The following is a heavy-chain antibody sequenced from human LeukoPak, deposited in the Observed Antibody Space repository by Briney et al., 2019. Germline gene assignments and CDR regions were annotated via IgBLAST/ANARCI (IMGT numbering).Heavy chain of an antibody. CDR2: IYYGGST. J-gene: IGHJ5*02. CDR1: GGSISSYY. D-gene: IGHD2-15*01. Sequence: SETLSLTCTVSGGSISSYYWSWIRQPPGKGLEWIGYIYYGGSTNYNPSLKSRVTISVDTSKNQFSLKLSSVTAADTAVYYCARWYCSGGSCYRRLRFDPWGQGTLVTVSS. V-gene: IGHV4-59*08. CDR3: ARWYCSGGSCYRRLRFDP.